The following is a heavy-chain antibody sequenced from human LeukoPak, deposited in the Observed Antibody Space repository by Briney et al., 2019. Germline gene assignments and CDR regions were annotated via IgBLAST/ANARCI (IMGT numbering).Heavy chain of an antibody. J-gene: IGHJ5*02. V-gene: IGHV4-59*01. CDR3: ARDIASNWFDP. CDR2: IYYSGST. Sequence: SETLSLTCTVSGGSISSYYWSWIRQPPGKGLEWIGYIYYSGSTNYNPSLKRRVTISVDTSKNQFSLKLSSVPAADTAVYYCARDIASNWFDPWGQGTLVTVSS. CDR1: GGSISSYY. D-gene: IGHD2-21*01.